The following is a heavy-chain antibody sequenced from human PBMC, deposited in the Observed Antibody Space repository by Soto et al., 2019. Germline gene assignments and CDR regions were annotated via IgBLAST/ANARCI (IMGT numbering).Heavy chain of an antibody. D-gene: IGHD2-2*01. CDR1: GFTFSSYS. V-gene: IGHV3-21*01. J-gene: IGHJ6*02. Sequence: VGSLRLSCAASGFTFSSYSMNWFRQAPVKGLEWVSSISSSSSYIYYADSVKGRFTISRDNAKNSLYLQMNSLRAEDTAVYYCARDKVVPAAIDYYGMDVWGQGTTVTVSS. CDR2: ISSSSSYI. CDR3: ARDKVVPAAIDYYGMDV.